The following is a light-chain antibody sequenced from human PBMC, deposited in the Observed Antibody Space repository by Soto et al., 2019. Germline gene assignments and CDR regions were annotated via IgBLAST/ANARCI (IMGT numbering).Light chain of an antibody. V-gene: IGKV1-5*03. CDR2: KAS. Sequence: DIQMTQSPSTLSASAGDRVTITCRASQSISTSLAWYQQKPGKVPKLLIYKASRIESGVTSRFSGSGSGTEFTLTISSLQPDDFATYYCQQYKSYPLTFGGGTKVEIK. CDR3: QQYKSYPLT. CDR1: QSISTS. J-gene: IGKJ4*01.